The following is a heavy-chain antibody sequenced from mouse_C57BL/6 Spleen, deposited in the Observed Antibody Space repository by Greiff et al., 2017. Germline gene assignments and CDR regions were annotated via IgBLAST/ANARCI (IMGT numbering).Heavy chain of an antibody. CDR3: ARRDYDVYFDV. V-gene: IGHV1-26*01. CDR2: INPNNGGT. J-gene: IGHJ1*03. Sequence: EVQLQQSGPELVKPGASVKISCKASGYTFTDYYMNWVKQSHGKSLEWIGDINPNNGGTSYNQKFTGKATLTVDKSSSTAYMELRSLTSEDSAVYYCARRDYDVYFDVWGTGTTVTVSS. D-gene: IGHD2-4*01. CDR1: GYTFTDYY.